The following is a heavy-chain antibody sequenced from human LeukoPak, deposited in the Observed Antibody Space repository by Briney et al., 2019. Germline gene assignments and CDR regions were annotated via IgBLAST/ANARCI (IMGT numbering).Heavy chain of an antibody. D-gene: IGHD3-22*01. CDR3: ASLYYYDSSGFDY. J-gene: IGHJ4*02. Sequence: ASVKVSCKASGHTFTGYYMHWVRQAPGQGLVWMGWINPNSGGTNYAQKFQGRVTMTRDTSISTAYMELSRLRSDDTAVYYCASLYYYDSSGFDYWGQRTLVTVSS. V-gene: IGHV1-2*02. CDR1: GHTFTGYY. CDR2: INPNSGGT.